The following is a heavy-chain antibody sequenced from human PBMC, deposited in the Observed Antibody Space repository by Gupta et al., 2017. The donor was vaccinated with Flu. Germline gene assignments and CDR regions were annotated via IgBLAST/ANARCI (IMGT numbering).Heavy chain of an antibody. V-gene: IGHV3-49*03. CDR2: IRSKAYGGTT. CDR3: TRVTYSGSYYRLPDY. CDR1: GFTFGEYA. D-gene: IGHD1-26*01. Sequence: EVQLVESGGGLVQPGRSLRLSCTASGFTFGEYAMSWFRQAPGKGLEWVGFIRSKAYGGTTEYAASVKGRFTISRDDSKSIAYLQMNSLKTEDTAVYYCTRVTYSGSYYRLPDYWGQGTLVTVSS. J-gene: IGHJ4*02.